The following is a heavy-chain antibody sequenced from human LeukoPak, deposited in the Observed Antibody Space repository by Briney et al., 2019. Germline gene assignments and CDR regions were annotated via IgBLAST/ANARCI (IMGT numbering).Heavy chain of an antibody. CDR1: GFTFSNYC. CDR3: ARDLGASQHLSWFGP. D-gene: IGHD1-26*01. V-gene: IGHV3-7*05. Sequence: PGGSLRLSCAASGFTFSNYCMSWVRQAPGKGLGWVANINEDGSVKYYVDSVKGRFTISRDNAKNSLYLQMNSLRAEDTAVYYCARDLGASQHLSWFGPWGQGTLVTVSS. J-gene: IGHJ5*02. CDR2: INEDGSVK.